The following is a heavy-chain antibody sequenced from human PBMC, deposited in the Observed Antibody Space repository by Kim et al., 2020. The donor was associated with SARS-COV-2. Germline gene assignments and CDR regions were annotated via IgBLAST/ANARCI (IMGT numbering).Heavy chain of an antibody. Sequence: SVKVSCKASGGTFSSYAISWVRQAPGQGLEWMGGIIPIFGTANYAQKFQGRVTITADESTSTAYMELSSLRSEDTAVYYCARDTIIKTYYDILTGYYYYGMDVWGQGTTVTVSS. D-gene: IGHD3-9*01. CDR3: ARDTIIKTYYDILTGYYYYGMDV. CDR1: GGTFSSYA. J-gene: IGHJ6*02. V-gene: IGHV1-69*13. CDR2: IIPIFGTA.